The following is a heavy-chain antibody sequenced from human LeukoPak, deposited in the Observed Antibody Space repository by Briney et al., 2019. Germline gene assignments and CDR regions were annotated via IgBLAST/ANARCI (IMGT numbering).Heavy chain of an antibody. Sequence: GGSLTLSCAASGFTFDDYAMHWVRQAPGKGLEWVSGISWNSGSIGYADSVKGRFTISRDNAKNYLYLQMNSLRAEDTAFYYCAKALSARLQTNFFDPWGQGTLVTVSS. D-gene: IGHD2-15*01. V-gene: IGHV3-9*01. CDR3: AKALSARLQTNFFDP. CDR2: ISWNSGSI. CDR1: GFTFDDYA. J-gene: IGHJ5*02.